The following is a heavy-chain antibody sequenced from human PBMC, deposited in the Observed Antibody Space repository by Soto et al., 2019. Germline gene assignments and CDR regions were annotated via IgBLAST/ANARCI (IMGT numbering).Heavy chain of an antibody. Sequence: VKVSCKASGGTFSSYAISWVRQAPGQGLEWMGGIIPIFGTANYAQKFQGRVTITADESTSTAYMELSSLRSEDTAVYYCARVGTSGGYYYYGMDVWGQGTTVTVSS. CDR1: GGTFSSYA. CDR3: ARVGTSGGYYYYGMDV. J-gene: IGHJ6*02. V-gene: IGHV1-69*01. CDR2: IIPIFGTA. D-gene: IGHD2-2*01.